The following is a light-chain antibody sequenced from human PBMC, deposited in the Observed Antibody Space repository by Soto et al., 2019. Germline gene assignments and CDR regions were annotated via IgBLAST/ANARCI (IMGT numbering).Light chain of an antibody. CDR1: QSVSSY. CDR3: QQYGSSGT. CDR2: DAS. Sequence: VLTQSPATLSLSPGDRATLSCRASQSVSSYLAWYQQKPGQAPRLLIYDASNRATGIPARFSGSGSGTDFTLTISRLEPEDFAVYYCQQYGSSGTFGQGTKVDIK. J-gene: IGKJ1*01. V-gene: IGKV3-11*01.